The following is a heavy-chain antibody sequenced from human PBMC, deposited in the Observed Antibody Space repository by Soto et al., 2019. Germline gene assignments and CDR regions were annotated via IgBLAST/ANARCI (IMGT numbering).Heavy chain of an antibody. V-gene: IGHV4-34*01. CDR3: ASSPSIAARLDP. Sequence: QVQLQQWGAGLLKPSETLSLTCAVYGGSFSGYYWSWIRQPPGKGLEWIGEINHSGSTNYNPSLKSRVNIAVDTAMNQFSLKLSSVTAADTAVYYCASSPSIAARLDPWGQGNLVTVSA. CDR1: GGSFSGYY. D-gene: IGHD6-6*01. CDR2: INHSGST. J-gene: IGHJ5*02.